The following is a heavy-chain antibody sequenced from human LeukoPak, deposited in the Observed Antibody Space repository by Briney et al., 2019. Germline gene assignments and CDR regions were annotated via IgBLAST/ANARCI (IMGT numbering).Heavy chain of an antibody. V-gene: IGHV1-2*06. D-gene: IGHD3-9*01. Sequence: ASVKVSCKASGYTFTGYYMHWVRQAPGQGLEWMGRINPNCGGTNYAQKFQGRVTMTRDTSISTAYMELSRLRSDDTAVYYCASYGDDILTGYYIHFDYWGQGTLVTVSS. CDR3: ASYGDDILTGYYIHFDY. CDR2: INPNCGGT. J-gene: IGHJ4*02. CDR1: GYTFTGYY.